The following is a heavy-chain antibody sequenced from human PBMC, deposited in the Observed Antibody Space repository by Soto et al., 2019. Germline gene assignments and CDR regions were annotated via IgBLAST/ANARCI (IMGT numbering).Heavy chain of an antibody. J-gene: IGHJ4*02. Sequence: EVQLVESGGGLVQPGGSLRLSCAASGFTFSTYAMTWVRQAPGKGPEWISYISASSATIYYADYVKDRLTISRDSAKNSLYMQMNSLSAEDTAVYYCVRVISTYESFDFWGQGTLVNVSS. CDR3: VRVISTYESFDF. CDR2: ISASSATI. V-gene: IGHV3-48*01. CDR1: GFTFSTYA. D-gene: IGHD2-2*01.